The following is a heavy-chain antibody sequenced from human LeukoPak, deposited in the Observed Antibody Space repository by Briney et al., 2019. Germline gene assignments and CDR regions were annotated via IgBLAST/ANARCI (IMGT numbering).Heavy chain of an antibody. CDR2: IYYSGST. D-gene: IGHD4-17*01. V-gene: IGHV4-59*01. Sequence: SETLSLTCAVSGGSISSYYWSWIRQPPGKGLEWIGYIYYSGSTNYNPSLKSRVTISVDTSKNQFSLKLSSVTAADTAVYYCARADLYGDYVSSFDYWGQGTLVTVSS. CDR1: GGSISSYY. CDR3: ARADLYGDYVSSFDY. J-gene: IGHJ4*02.